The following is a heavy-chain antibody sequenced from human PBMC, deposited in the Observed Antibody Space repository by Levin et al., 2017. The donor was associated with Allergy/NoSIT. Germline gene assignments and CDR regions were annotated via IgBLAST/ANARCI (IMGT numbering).Heavy chain of an antibody. J-gene: IGHJ6*03. CDR2: INGDESST. CDR3: AREDTTLALSSCMDA. D-gene: IGHD5-18*01. V-gene: IGHV3-74*01. CDR1: GFMFGSYW. Sequence: LSLTCAASGFMFGSYWMHWVRQAPGKGLVWVSRINGDESSTSYADSVKGRFTISRDNAKNTLYLQMNSLRAEDTAVYYCAREDTTLALSSCMDAWGKGTTVTVSS.